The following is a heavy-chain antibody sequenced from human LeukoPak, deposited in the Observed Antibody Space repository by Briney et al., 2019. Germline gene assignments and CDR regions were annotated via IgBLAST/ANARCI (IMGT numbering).Heavy chain of an antibody. CDR2: ISWNSGSV. V-gene: IGHV3-9*01. J-gene: IGHJ4*02. CDR1: GFKFDDYA. Sequence: GGSLRLSCAASGFKFDDYAMHWVRQAPGKGLEWVSGISWNSGSVGYADSVKGRFTISRDNARNFLYLQMNSLRVEDTAFYYCAKSQSGSLDSWGRGTLVTVSS. D-gene: IGHD1-26*01. CDR3: AKSQSGSLDS.